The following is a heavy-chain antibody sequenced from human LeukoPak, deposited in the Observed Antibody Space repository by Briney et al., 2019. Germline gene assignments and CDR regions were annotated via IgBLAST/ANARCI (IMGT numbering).Heavy chain of an antibody. J-gene: IGHJ4*02. D-gene: IGHD6-6*01. CDR3: ARPYSSSAFDY. CDR1: GYTFTGYY. V-gene: IGHV1-2*06. Sequence: GASVKVSCKASGYTFTGYYMHWVRQAPGQGLEWMGRINPNSGGTNYAQKFQGRVTMTRDTSISTAYMELSRLRSDDTAAYYCARPYSSSAFDYWGQGTLVTVSS. CDR2: INPNSGGT.